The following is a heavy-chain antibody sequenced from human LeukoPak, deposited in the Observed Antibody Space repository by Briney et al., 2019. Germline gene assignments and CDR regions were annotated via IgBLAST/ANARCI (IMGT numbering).Heavy chain of an antibody. V-gene: IGHV1-46*01. CDR3: VRTPPNWGFDY. CDR2: INPSGGST. D-gene: IGHD7-27*01. CDR1: GYTFTSYY. Sequence: ASVKVSCKASGYTFTSYYMHWVRQAPGQGLEWVGIINPSGGSTSYAQKFQGRVTMTRDTSTSTVYMELSSLRSEDTAIYYCVRTPPNWGFDYWGQGTLVTVSS. J-gene: IGHJ4*02.